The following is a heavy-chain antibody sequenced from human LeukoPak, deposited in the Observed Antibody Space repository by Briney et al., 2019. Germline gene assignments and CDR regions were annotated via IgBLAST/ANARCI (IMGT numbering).Heavy chain of an antibody. CDR3: AKVATEGYYFDY. CDR1: GFTLSSYG. Sequence: YPGGSLRLSCAASGFTLSSYGMHWVRQAPGKGLEWVAVIWYDGSNKYYADSVKGRFTISRDNSKNTLSLQMNSLRAEDTAVYYCAKVATEGYYFDYWGQGTLVTVSS. J-gene: IGHJ4*02. D-gene: IGHD5-12*01. V-gene: IGHV3-33*06. CDR2: IWYDGSNK.